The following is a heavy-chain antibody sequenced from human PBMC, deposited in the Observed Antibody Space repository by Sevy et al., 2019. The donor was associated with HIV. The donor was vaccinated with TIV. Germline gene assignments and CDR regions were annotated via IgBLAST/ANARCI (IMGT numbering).Heavy chain of an antibody. Sequence: ASVKVSCKASGYTFTVYYIHWVRRAPGQGLEWMGWINPNSGGTNYAQTFRGRVTMTSDASINTAYMELTNLRSDDTAVYYCAQDNTIFGVTYSGVWGQGTTVTVSS. D-gene: IGHD3-3*01. CDR1: GYTFTVYY. CDR3: AQDNTIFGVTYSGV. V-gene: IGHV1-2*02. J-gene: IGHJ6*02. CDR2: INPNSGGT.